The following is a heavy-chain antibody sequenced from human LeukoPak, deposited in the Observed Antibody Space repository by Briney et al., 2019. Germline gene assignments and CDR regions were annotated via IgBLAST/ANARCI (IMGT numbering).Heavy chain of an antibody. CDR2: VSYDGGKK. CDR1: GFTFSSSG. CDR3: AKPAYCGGDCYSSPFQH. J-gene: IGHJ1*01. D-gene: IGHD2-21*02. Sequence: GGSLRLSCAASGFTFSSSGMHWVRQAPGKGLEWVAFVSYDGGKKYYADSVKGRFTISRDNSKNTLYLQMNSLRAEDTAVYYCAKPAYCGGDCYSSPFQHWGQGTPVTVSS. V-gene: IGHV3-30*18.